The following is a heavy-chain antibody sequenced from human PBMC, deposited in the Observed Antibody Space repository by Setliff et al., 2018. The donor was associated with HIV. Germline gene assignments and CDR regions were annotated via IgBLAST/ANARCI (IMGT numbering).Heavy chain of an antibody. CDR3: ATRPRIAARPLDY. J-gene: IGHJ4*02. CDR1: GGSFRSGGYY. V-gene: IGHV4-31*03. Sequence: SETLSLTCTVSGGSFRSGGYYWSWIRQHPGKGLEWIGYIYYSGSTYYNPSLKSRISMSVDTSKNQFSLELTSLTAADTAVYYCATRPRIAARPLDYWGQGMLVTVSS. CDR2: IYYSGST. D-gene: IGHD6-6*01.